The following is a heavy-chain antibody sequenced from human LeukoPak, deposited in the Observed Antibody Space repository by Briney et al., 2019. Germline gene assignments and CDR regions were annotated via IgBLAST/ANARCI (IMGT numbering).Heavy chain of an antibody. Sequence: GGSLRLSCAASGFTFSSYGMHWVRQAPGKGLEWVAFIRYDGSNKYYADSVKGRFTISRDNSKNTLYLQMNSLRAENTAVYYCATTDITVAGTFFDYWGQGTLVTVSS. CDR3: ATTDITVAGTFFDY. D-gene: IGHD6-19*01. V-gene: IGHV3-30*02. CDR2: IRYDGSNK. J-gene: IGHJ4*02. CDR1: GFTFSSYG.